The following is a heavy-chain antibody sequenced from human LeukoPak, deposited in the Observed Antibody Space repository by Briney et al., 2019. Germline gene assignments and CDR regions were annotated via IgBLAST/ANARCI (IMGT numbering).Heavy chain of an antibody. V-gene: IGHV3-21*01. D-gene: IGHD3-9*01. CDR3: ARDTYYDILTGLSRLDV. Sequence: GGSLRLSCAASGFTFSSYSMNWVRQAPGKGLEWVSSISSSSSYIYYADSVKGRFTISRDNAKNSLYLQMNSLRAEDTAVYYCARDTYYDILTGLSRLDVWGKGTTVTVSS. CDR1: GFTFSSYS. CDR2: ISSSSSYI. J-gene: IGHJ6*04.